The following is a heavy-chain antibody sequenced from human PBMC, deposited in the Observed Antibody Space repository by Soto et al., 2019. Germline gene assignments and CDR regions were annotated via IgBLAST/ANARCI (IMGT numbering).Heavy chain of an antibody. CDR1: GRSFSGYY. CDR3: ARRLDV. V-gene: IGHV4-34*01. CDR2: INHSGST. J-gene: IGHJ6*02. Sequence: PSETLSLTCAVYGRSFSGYYWSWIRQPPGKGLEWIGEINHSGSTNYNPSLKSRVTISVDTSKNQFSLNLSSVTAPDTAVYYCARRLDVWGQGTTVTVSS.